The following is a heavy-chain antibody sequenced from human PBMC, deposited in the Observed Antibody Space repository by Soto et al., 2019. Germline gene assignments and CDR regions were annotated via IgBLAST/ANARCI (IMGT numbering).Heavy chain of an antibody. V-gene: IGHV4-4*02. D-gene: IGHD3-10*01. Sequence: QVQLQESGPGLVKPSGTLSLTCAVSGASISSSDWWCWVRQPPGKGLEWIGEIYHSGSTNYNPSLKSRVPISVDTSRNQFSLKLSSVTAADTAVYYCASRWGEGRVDYWGQGTLVTVSS. CDR2: IYHSGST. CDR3: ASRWGEGRVDY. J-gene: IGHJ4*02. CDR1: GASISSSDW.